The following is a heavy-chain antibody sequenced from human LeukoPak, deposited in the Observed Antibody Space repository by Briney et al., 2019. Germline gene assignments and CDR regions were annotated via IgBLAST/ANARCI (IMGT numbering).Heavy chain of an antibody. CDR1: GFTFGAHA. V-gene: IGHV3-23*01. CDR3: AKLAGIRGWFVYYFDY. J-gene: IGHJ4*02. Sequence: GGSLRLSCAASGFTFGAHAMTWVRQAPGKGLEWVSGMSGRGDTSYYADSVKGRFTISRDNSKNTLFLQMNSLRAEDTAVYYCAKLAGIRGWFVYYFDYWGQGTLVTVS. CDR2: MSGRGDTS. D-gene: IGHD6-19*01.